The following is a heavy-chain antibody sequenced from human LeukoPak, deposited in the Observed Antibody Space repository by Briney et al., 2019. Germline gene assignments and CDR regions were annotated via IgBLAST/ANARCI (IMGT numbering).Heavy chain of an antibody. CDR3: ARGPRGGYDWFDP. J-gene: IGHJ5*02. Sequence: SVKVSCKASGGTFSSYAISWVRQAPGQGLEWMGGIIPIFGTANYAQKFQGRVTITADESTSTAYMELSSLRSEDMAVYYCARGPRGGYDWFDPWGQGTLVTVSS. V-gene: IGHV1-69*13. CDR1: GGTFSSYA. D-gene: IGHD5-12*01. CDR2: IIPIFGTA.